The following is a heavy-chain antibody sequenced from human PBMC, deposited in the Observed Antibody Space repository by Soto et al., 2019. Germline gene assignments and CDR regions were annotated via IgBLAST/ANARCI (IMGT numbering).Heavy chain of an antibody. V-gene: IGHV1-3*01. CDR2: INAGNGNT. Sequence: QVQLVQSGAEVKKPGASVKVSCKASGYNFTSYAMHWVRQAPGQRREWMGWINAGNGNTKYSKKFHGRVTITRDTSASTAYMELSSLRSEDTAGYYCARDLQADYWGQGTLVTVSS. J-gene: IGHJ4*02. CDR1: GYNFTSYA. CDR3: ARDLQADY.